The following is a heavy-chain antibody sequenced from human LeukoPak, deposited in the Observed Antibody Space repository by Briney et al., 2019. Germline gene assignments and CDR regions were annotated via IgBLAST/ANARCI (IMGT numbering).Heavy chain of an antibody. D-gene: IGHD6-19*01. V-gene: IGHV7-4-1*02. J-gene: IGHJ4*02. CDR1: GYTFTSYA. CDR3: ASSIAVAGTPSPFDY. Sequence: GASVKVSCKASGYTFTSYAMNWVRQAPGQGLEWMGWINTNTGNPTYAQGFTGRFVFSLDTSVSTAYLQISSLKAEDTAVYYCASSIAVAGTPSPFDYWGQGTLVTVSS. CDR2: INTNTGNP.